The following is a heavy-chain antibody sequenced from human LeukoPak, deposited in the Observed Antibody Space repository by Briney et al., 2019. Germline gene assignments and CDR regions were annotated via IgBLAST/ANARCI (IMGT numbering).Heavy chain of an antibody. Sequence: VASVKVSCKASGYTFTGYYMHWVRQAPGQGLEWMGWINPNSGDTSYGQKFQARVTMTRDTSISTAYMELSSLRSDDTAVYYCARGLYRIQLWPRWYFDYWGQGTLVTVSS. CDR3: ARGLYRIQLWPRWYFDY. J-gene: IGHJ4*02. CDR2: INPNSGDT. CDR1: GYTFTGYY. D-gene: IGHD5-18*01. V-gene: IGHV1-2*02.